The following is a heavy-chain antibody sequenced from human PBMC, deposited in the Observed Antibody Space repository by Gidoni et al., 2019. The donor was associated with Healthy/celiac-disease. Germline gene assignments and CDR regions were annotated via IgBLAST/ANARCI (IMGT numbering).Heavy chain of an antibody. J-gene: IGHJ3*02. Sequence: SRVTISVDTSKNQFSLKLSSVTAADTAVYYCARDGAYYYDSSDAFDIWGQGTMVTVSS. V-gene: IGHV4-31*02. D-gene: IGHD3-22*01. CDR3: ARDGAYYYDSSDAFDI.